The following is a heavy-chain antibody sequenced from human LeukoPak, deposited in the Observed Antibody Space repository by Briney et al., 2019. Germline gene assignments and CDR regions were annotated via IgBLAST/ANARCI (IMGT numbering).Heavy chain of an antibody. CDR1: GGSISSYY. D-gene: IGHD5-18*01. V-gene: IGHV4-59*08. Sequence: SETLSLTCTVSGGSISSYYWSWIRQPPGKGLEWIGYIYYSGSTNYNPSLKSRVTISVDTSKNQFSLKLSSVTAADTAVYYCASQAVDTAMIDYWGQGTLVTVSS. CDR2: IYYSGST. CDR3: ASQAVDTAMIDY. J-gene: IGHJ4*02.